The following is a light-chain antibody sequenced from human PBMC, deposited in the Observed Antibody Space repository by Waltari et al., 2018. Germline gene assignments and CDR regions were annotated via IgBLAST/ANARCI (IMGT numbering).Light chain of an antibody. V-gene: IGKV1-NL1*01. CDR3: QQYYSSPWT. Sequence: DIQMTQSPSSLSASVGDRVTITCRASQGITNSLAWYQQKPGRAPKVLVYAASRLQIGVPSRFSGSGSGTEYTLTINSLQPEDFAIFFCQQYYSSPWTFGQGTKVEIK. CDR1: QGITNS. CDR2: AAS. J-gene: IGKJ1*01.